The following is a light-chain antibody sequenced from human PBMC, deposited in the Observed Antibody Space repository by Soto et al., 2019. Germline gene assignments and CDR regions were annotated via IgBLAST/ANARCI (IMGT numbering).Light chain of an antibody. V-gene: IGKV1-5*03. J-gene: IGKJ1*01. CDR3: QQSYSTPPGT. CDR1: QTISSW. Sequence: DIQMTQSPSTLSGSVLDVGTSTFLASQTISSWLAWYQQKPGKAPKLLIYKASTLKSGVPSRFSGSGSGTEFTLTISSLQPDDFATYYCQQSYSTPPGTFGQGTKVDIK. CDR2: KAS.